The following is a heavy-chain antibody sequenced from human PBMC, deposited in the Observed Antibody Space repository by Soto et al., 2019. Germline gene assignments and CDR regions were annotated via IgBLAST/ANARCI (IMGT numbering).Heavy chain of an antibody. CDR3: VIDSRYFTDGGSSIMRDAFDV. J-gene: IGHJ3*01. D-gene: IGHD2-15*01. V-gene: IGHV4-4*02. Sequence: QVQLQESGPGLVKPSGTLSLTCTVSGFSVTSNKWWSWVRQSPGKSLEWIGEIYHSGASYHNSAFRGRVTIATDKPKKLISVIITSVSAADTAVYFCVIDSRYFTDGGSSIMRDAFDVWGQGTLVTVCS. CDR1: GFSVTSNKW. CDR2: IYHSGAS.